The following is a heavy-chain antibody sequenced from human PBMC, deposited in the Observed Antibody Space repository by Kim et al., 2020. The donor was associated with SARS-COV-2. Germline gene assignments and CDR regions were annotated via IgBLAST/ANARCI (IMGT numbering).Heavy chain of an antibody. CDR1: GGSISSYY. CDR2: IYTSGST. V-gene: IGHV4-4*07. D-gene: IGHD2-2*01. Sequence: SETLSLTCTVSGGSISSYYWSWIRQPAGKGLEWIGRIYTSGSTNYNPSLKSRVTMSVDTSKNQFSLKLSSVTAADTAVYYCARTPAASNIENWFDPWGQGTLVTVSS. J-gene: IGHJ5*02. CDR3: ARTPAASNIENWFDP.